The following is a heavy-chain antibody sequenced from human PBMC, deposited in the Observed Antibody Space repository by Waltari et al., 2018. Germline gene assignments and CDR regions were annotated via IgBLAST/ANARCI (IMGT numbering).Heavy chain of an antibody. J-gene: IGHJ4*02. Sequence: QVQLVESGGGVVQPGGSLRLSCAASGFTFSSYGLHWVRQPPGQGLEWVAFIRYDGSNKYYADSVKGRFTISRDNSKNTLYLQMNSLRAEDTAVYYCAKMGVRDFDYWGQGTLVTVSS. CDR3: AKMGVRDFDY. D-gene: IGHD3-16*01. CDR1: GFTFSSYG. V-gene: IGHV3-30*02. CDR2: IRYDGSNK.